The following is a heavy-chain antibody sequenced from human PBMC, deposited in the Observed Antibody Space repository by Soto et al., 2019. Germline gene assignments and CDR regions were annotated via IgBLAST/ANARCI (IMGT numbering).Heavy chain of an antibody. J-gene: IGHJ4*02. Sequence: QVQLVQSGAEVKQPGSSVKVSCKASGGTFSSYAISWVRQAPGQGLEWMGGIIPIFGTANYAQKFQGRVTITADESTSTAYMELSSLRSEDTAVYYCARSLTYYYDSSGYYHGGHVYYFDYWGQGTLVTVSS. CDR1: GGTFSSYA. V-gene: IGHV1-69*01. CDR2: IIPIFGTA. D-gene: IGHD3-22*01. CDR3: ARSLTYYYDSSGYYHGGHVYYFDY.